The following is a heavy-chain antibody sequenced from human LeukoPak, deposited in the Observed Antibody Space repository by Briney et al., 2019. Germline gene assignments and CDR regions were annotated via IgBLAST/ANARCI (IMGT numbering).Heavy chain of an antibody. CDR3: TTVILNTIPFDF. V-gene: IGHV1-24*01. Sequence: ASVKVSCKVSGYTLTQLSIHWVRQAPGKGLEWMGGFDPEYGKTIYAQKFQGRVTMTEDISTDTAYMELSSLRSEDTALYYCTTVILNTIPFDFWAREPWSPSPQ. J-gene: IGHJ4*02. CDR1: GYTLTQLS. D-gene: IGHD2-2*01. CDR2: FDPEYGKT.